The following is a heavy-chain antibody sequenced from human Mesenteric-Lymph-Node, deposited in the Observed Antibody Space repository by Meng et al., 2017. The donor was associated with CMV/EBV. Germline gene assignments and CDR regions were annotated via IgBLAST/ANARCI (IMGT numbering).Heavy chain of an antibody. D-gene: IGHD3-3*01. CDR1: SSTYY. Sequence: SSTYYWAWIRQPPGKGLEWIETIHYGGSTYYNPSLKSRVTISVDTSKNQFSLKLSSVTAADTAVYYCARKNYDFWSGYQRAPGFDPWGQGTLVTVSS. CDR2: IHYGGST. CDR3: ARKNYDFWSGYQRAPGFDP. V-gene: IGHV4-39*07. J-gene: IGHJ5*02.